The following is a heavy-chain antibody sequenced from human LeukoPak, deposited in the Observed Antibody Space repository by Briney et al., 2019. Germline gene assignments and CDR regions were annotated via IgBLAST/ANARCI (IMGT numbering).Heavy chain of an antibody. CDR2: ISSSSSYI. CDR3: ASPVDTAMVTPSHYYGMDV. D-gene: IGHD5-18*01. J-gene: IGHJ6*02. CDR1: GLTFSSYS. Sequence: GESLRLSCAVSGLTFSSYSMTWVRQAPGTGLEWVSSISSSSSYIYYADSVNGRFTISRDNAKNSLYLQMNSLRAEDTAVYYCASPVDTAMVTPSHYYGMDVWGQGTTVTVSS. V-gene: IGHV3-21*01.